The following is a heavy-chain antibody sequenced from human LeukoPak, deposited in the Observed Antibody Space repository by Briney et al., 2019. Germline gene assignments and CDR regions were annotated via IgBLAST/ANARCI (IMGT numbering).Heavy chain of an antibody. CDR2: IYPGDSDT. V-gene: IGHV5-51*01. D-gene: IGHD6-19*01. J-gene: IGHJ4*02. Sequence: GESLKISCKGSGYSFTSYWICWVRQMPGKGLEWMGIIYPGDSDTRYSPSFEGQVTISVDKSISTASVQWSSLTASDTAMYSCARRSSGWHLDYWGQGTLVTVSS. CDR1: GYSFTSYW. CDR3: ARRSSGWHLDY.